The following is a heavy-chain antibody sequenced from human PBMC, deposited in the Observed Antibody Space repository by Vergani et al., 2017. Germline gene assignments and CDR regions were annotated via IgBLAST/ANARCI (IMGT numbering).Heavy chain of an antibody. CDR1: GGSISSYY. D-gene: IGHD2-2*01. J-gene: IGHJ6*03. CDR2: IYYSGST. V-gene: IGHV4-59*01. Sequence: QVQLQESGPGLVKPSETLSLTCTVSGGSISSYYWSWIRQPPGKGLEWIGHIYYSGSTNYNPSLKSRVTISVDTSKNQFSLKLSSVTAADTAVYYCARVEVVPALGPVYYYYMDVWGKGTTVTVSS. CDR3: ARVEVVPALGPVYYYYMDV.